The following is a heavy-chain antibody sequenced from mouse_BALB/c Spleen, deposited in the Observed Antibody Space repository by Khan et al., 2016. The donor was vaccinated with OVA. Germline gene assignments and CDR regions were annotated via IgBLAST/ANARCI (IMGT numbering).Heavy chain of an antibody. CDR1: GYSITSDYA. V-gene: IGHV3-2*02. Sequence: EVQLQESGPGLVKPSQSLSLTCTVTGYSITSDYAWNWIRQFPGNKLEWMGFISYSGNTNYNPSLKSRISITRDPSKNQFFLQLNSLTTEDTATYYCARVYGGDFDYWGQGTTLTVSS. CDR2: ISYSGNT. D-gene: IGHD1-1*01. CDR3: ARVYGGDFDY. J-gene: IGHJ2*01.